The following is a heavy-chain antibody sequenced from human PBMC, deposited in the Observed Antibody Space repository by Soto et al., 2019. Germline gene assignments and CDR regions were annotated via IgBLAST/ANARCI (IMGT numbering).Heavy chain of an antibody. D-gene: IGHD6-6*01. Sequence: QVQLVESGGGVVQPGRSLRLSCAASGFTFSSYAMHWVRQAPGKGLEWVAVISYDGSNKYYADSVKGRFTISRDNSKNTLYLQMNSLRAEDTAVYYCAREGYQSIAARPRSVLDYWGQGTLVTVSS. CDR1: GFTFSSYA. V-gene: IGHV3-30-3*01. CDR3: AREGYQSIAARPRSVLDY. J-gene: IGHJ4*02. CDR2: ISYDGSNK.